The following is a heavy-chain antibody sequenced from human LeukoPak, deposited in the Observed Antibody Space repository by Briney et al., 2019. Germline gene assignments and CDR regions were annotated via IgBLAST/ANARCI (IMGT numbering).Heavy chain of an antibody. CDR2: TYYRSKWYN. V-gene: IGHV6-1*01. CDR3: VREDCRGGSCSSGFDY. CDR1: GDSVSSNSAA. Sequence: SQTLSLTCAISGDSVSSNSAARNWIRQSPSRGLEWLGRTYYRSKWYNDYAVSVKSRITINPDTSKNQFSLQLNSVTPEDTAVYYCVREDCRGGSCSSGFDYWAQGTLVTVSS. J-gene: IGHJ4*02. D-gene: IGHD2-15*01.